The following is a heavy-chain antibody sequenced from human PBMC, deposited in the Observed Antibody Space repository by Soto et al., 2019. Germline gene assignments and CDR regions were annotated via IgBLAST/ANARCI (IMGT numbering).Heavy chain of an antibody. Sequence: QVQLVESGGGVVQPGRSLRLSCAASGFTFSSYAMHWVRQAPGKGLEWVAVISYDGSNKYYADSVKGRFTISRDNSKNTLYLQMNSLRAEDTAVYYCARAEEDYDFWSALYGMDVWGQGTTVTVSS. CDR2: ISYDGSNK. D-gene: IGHD3-3*01. V-gene: IGHV3-30-3*01. CDR1: GFTFSSYA. CDR3: ARAEEDYDFWSALYGMDV. J-gene: IGHJ6*02.